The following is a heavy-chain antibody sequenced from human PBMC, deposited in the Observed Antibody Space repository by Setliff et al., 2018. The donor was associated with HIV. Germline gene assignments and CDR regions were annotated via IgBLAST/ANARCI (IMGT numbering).Heavy chain of an antibody. J-gene: IGHJ6*03. CDR3: ARWVPYWSTTSRYHWLFHYMDV. CDR1: GYTFTSYG. CDR2: IIPIFGTT. V-gene: IGHV1-8*02. Sequence: ASVKVSCKASGYTFTSYGISWVRQAPGQGLEWMGGIIPIFGTTNYAQKFQGRGSMTRNTSTGKAYMELSRLRSEDTAVYYCARWVPYWSTTSRYHWLFHYMDVWGKGTTVTVSS. D-gene: IGHD2-2*01.